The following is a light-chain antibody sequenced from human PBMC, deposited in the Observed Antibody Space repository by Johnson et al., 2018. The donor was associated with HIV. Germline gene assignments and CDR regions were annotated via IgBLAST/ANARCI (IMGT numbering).Light chain of an antibody. Sequence: QSVLTQPPSVSAAPGQKVTISCSGSSSNIGAGYDVSWYQQLPGTAPKLLIYENNKRPSGIPDRFSGSKSSTSATLCITGLRTGAEADYYCGTWDSSLRAAYVFGTGTKVTVL. J-gene: IGLJ1*01. CDR1: SSNIGAGYD. V-gene: IGLV1-51*02. CDR3: GTWDSSLRAAYV. CDR2: ENN.